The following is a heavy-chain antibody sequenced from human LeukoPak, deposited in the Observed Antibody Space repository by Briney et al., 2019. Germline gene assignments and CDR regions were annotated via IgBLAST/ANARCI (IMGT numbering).Heavy chain of an antibody. CDR1: GGSFSGYY. J-gene: IGHJ4*02. V-gene: IGHV4-59*01. D-gene: IGHD6-25*01. CDR2: IYYSGST. Sequence: PSETLSLTCAVYGGSFSGYYWSWIRQPPGKGLEWIGYIYYSGSTSYNPSLKSRVTISIDTSKSQFSLKLNSVTAADTAVYYCARVLRAASWRSYDYWGQGSLVTVSS. CDR3: ARVLRAASWRSYDY.